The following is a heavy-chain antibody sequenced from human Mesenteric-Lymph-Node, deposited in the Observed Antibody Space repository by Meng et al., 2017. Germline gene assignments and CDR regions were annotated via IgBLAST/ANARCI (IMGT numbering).Heavy chain of an antibody. CDR2: IQYSGST. D-gene: IGHD1/OR15-1a*01. J-gene: IGHJ4*02. V-gene: IGHV4-59*08. CDR3: ARPVTQYGTNSDN. Sequence: SETLSLTCTVSGASISSYYWSWIRQLPGKGLEWIGYIQYSGSTNYNPSLKSRVTISVDTSKNQFSLKLNSVTAADTAVYYCARPVTQYGTNSDNWGQGTMVTVSS. CDR1: GASISSYY.